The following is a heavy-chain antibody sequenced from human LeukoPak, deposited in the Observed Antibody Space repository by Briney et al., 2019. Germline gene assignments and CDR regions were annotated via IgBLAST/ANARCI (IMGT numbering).Heavy chain of an antibody. CDR2: INHSGST. Sequence: SETLSLTCAVYGGSFSGYYWSWIRQPPGKGLEWIGEINHSGSTNYNPSLKSRVPISVDTSKNQFSLKLSSVTAADTAVYYCARARYDYVWGSYRSRTCWFDPWGQGTLVTVSS. CDR1: GGSFSGYY. V-gene: IGHV4-34*01. CDR3: ARARYDYVWGSYRSRTCWFDP. J-gene: IGHJ5*02. D-gene: IGHD3-16*02.